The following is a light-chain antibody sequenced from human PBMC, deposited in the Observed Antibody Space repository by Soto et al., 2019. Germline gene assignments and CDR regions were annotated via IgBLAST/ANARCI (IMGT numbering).Light chain of an antibody. J-gene: IGKJ3*01. Sequence: EIVLTQSPATLSLPPGERATLSCRASQSVSSYLAWYQQKPGQAPRLLIYDASNRATGIPARFSGSGSGTDFTLTISSLEPEDFAVYYCQQRSNFTFGPGTKVDIK. CDR3: QQRSNFT. V-gene: IGKV3-11*01. CDR2: DAS. CDR1: QSVSSY.